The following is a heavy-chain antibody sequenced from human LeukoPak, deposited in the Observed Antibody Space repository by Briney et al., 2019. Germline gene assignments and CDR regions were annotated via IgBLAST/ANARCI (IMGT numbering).Heavy chain of an antibody. CDR3: ARGHSGSYYNWFDP. J-gene: IGHJ5*02. CDR2: INSDGSST. CDR1: GFTFSSYW. Sequence: GGSLRLSCAASGFTFSSYWMHWVRQAPGKGLVWVSRINSDGSSTSYADSVKGRFTISRDNAKNTLYLQMNSLRAEDTAVYYCARGHSGSYYNWFDPWGQGTLVTDSS. D-gene: IGHD1-26*01. V-gene: IGHV3-74*01.